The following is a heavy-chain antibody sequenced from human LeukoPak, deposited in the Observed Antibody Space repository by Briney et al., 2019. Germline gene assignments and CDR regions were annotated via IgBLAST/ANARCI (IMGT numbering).Heavy chain of an antibody. J-gene: IGHJ6*03. Sequence: SETLSLTCTVSGGSIISYYWSWIRQPPGKGLEWIGYIYYSGSTNYNPSLKSRVTISVDTSKNEFSLKLSSVTAADTAVYSCARVRQLLLGGYYYYMVVWGKGTTVTVSS. V-gene: IGHV4-59*01. CDR3: ARVRQLLLGGYYYYMVV. CDR1: GGSIISYY. D-gene: IGHD2-2*01. CDR2: IYYSGST.